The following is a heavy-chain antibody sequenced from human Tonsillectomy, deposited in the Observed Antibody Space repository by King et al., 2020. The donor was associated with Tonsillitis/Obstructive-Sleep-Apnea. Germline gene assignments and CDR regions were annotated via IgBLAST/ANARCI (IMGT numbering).Heavy chain of an antibody. V-gene: IGHV1-69*01. D-gene: IGHD1-7*01. CDR1: GDSFSDYS. CDR3: EKIRLTGTTVYAFDF. Sequence: VQLVQSGAAVKKPGSSVKVSCKTSGDSFSDYSINWVRQAPGQGLEWMGGIIPSFGAANYARKLLGRFSITADESTTTGYMELSSLRPEDTAMYYCEKIRLTGTTVYAFDFWGHGTMVIVSA. CDR2: IIPSFGAA. J-gene: IGHJ3*01.